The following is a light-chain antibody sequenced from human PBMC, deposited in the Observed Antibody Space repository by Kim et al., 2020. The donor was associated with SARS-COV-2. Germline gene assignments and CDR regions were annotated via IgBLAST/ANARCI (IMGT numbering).Light chain of an antibody. Sequence: ASVKLTCTLSSGHGSYAIALHQQQPEKGPRYLMQVNSDGSHSEGDGIPERFSGPSSGAERYLTISSLQSEDEDDYYCQTWGTGNWVFGGGTKLTVL. CDR1: SGHGSYA. V-gene: IGLV4-69*02. J-gene: IGLJ3*02. CDR3: QTWGTGNWV. CDR2: VNSDGSH.